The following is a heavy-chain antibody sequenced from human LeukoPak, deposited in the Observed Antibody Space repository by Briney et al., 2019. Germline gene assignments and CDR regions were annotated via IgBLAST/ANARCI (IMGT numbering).Heavy chain of an antibody. CDR2: IKQDGSEK. D-gene: IGHD6-19*01. V-gene: IGHV3-7*01. CDR3: ASPGDNNVWSIDY. CDR1: GITLTNYW. J-gene: IGHJ4*02. Sequence: GGSLRLSCAASGITLTNYWMTWVRQAPGKGLEWVANIKQDGSEKYYVDSVKGRFTVSRDNAKNSLYLQMNSLRAEDTAVYYCASPGDNNVWSIDYWGQGSLVTVSS.